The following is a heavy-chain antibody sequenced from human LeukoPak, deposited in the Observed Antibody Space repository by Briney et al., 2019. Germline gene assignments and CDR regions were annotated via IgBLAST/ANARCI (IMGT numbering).Heavy chain of an antibody. Sequence: LGGSLRLSCAASGFTFSTYVMNWVRQAPGKGLEWVSSISGRRNSTYYADSVRGRFTISRDNSKNTLYLQMNSLRAEDTAVYYCARVTAVAGTSVGVDAWGQGILVTVS. CDR2: ISGRRNST. V-gene: IGHV3-23*01. D-gene: IGHD6-19*01. CDR3: ARVTAVAGTSVGVDA. J-gene: IGHJ4*02. CDR1: GFTFSTYV.